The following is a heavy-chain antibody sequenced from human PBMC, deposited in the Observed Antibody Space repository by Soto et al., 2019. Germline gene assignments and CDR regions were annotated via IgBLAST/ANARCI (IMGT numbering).Heavy chain of an antibody. CDR2: IVVGSGNT. CDR3: AAVLATVDPYYFDY. Sequence: QMQLVQSGPEVKKPGTSVKVSCKASGFTFTSSAMQWVRQARGQRLEWIGWIVVGSGNTNYAQKFQERVTXXRXMXXSTADMELSSLRAEDTAVYYCAAVLATVDPYYFDYWGQGTLVTVSS. V-gene: IGHV1-58*02. CDR1: GFTFTSSA. D-gene: IGHD4-17*01. J-gene: IGHJ4*02.